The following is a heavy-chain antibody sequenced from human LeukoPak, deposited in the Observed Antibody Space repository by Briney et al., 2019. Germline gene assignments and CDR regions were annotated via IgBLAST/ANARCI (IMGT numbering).Heavy chain of an antibody. CDR3: ARGKSGFDI. V-gene: IGHV3-7*01. CDR1: GFTFSSCW. Sequence: GSLRLSCAASGFTFSSCWMSWVRQAPGKGLEWVANIKQDGSEKYYVDSVKGRFTISRDNAKNSLYLQMNSLRAEDTAVYYCARGKSGFDIWGQGTLVTVSS. J-gene: IGHJ4*02. CDR2: IKQDGSEK. D-gene: IGHD3-9*01.